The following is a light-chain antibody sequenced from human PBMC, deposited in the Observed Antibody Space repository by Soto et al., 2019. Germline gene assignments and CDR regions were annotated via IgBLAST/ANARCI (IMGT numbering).Light chain of an antibody. CDR1: QSLRSS. CDR3: QQYGSSPTWT. CDR2: GAS. Sequence: ETMMTQSPDTLSVSLGERATLSCRASQSLRSSLAWYQQKPGQAPRLLIYGASSRATGIPDRFSGSGSGTDFTLTISRLEPEDSAVYYCQQYGSSPTWTFGQGTKVDI. V-gene: IGKV3-20*01. J-gene: IGKJ1*01.